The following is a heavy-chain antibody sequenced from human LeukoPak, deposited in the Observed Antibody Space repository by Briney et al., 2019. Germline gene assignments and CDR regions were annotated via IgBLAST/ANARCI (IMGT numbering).Heavy chain of an antibody. V-gene: IGHV3-72*01. CDR2: TRNKARGYTT. Sequence: GGSLRLSCAVSGFTFSDHHIDWVRQAPGKGLEWVSRTRNKARGYTTEYAASVKGRFTISRDDSKNSLYLQMNSLQTEDTAVYYCARVSISGSFYFDYWGQGTLVTVSS. D-gene: IGHD1-26*01. CDR1: GFTFSDHH. J-gene: IGHJ4*02. CDR3: ARVSISGSFYFDY.